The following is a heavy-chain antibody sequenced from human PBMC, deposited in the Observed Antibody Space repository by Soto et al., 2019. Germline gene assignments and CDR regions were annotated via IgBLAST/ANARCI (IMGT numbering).Heavy chain of an antibody. CDR1: GYTFTTYG. CDR3: ARVEVLVPAAIHDYYYYGMDV. CDR2: ISAYNGNT. D-gene: IGHD2-2*01. Sequence: EASVKVSCKASGYTFTTYGIIRVRQAPGQGLEWMGWISAYNGNTKYAQKLQGIVTIATDTSTSRAYMELRSLRSDDTAVYYCARVEVLVPAAIHDYYYYGMDVWGQGTTVTVSS. J-gene: IGHJ6*02. V-gene: IGHV1-18*01.